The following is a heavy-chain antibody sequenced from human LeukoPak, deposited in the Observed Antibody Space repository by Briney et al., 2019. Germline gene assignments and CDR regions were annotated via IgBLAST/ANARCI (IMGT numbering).Heavy chain of an antibody. V-gene: IGHV1-69*01. D-gene: IGHD3-10*01. CDR3: ARDGYGSGTYFDY. CDR1: GGTFSSYA. J-gene: IGHJ4*02. Sequence: SVKVSCKASGGTFSSYAISWVRQAPGQGLEWMGEIIPIFGTANYAQKFQGRVTITADESTSTAYMELSSLRSEDTAVYYCARDGYGSGTYFDYWGQGTLVTVSS. CDR2: IIPIFGTA.